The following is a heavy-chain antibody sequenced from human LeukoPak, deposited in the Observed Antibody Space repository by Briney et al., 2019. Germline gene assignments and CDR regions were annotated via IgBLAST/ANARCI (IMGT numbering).Heavy chain of an antibody. V-gene: IGHV4-34*01. CDR1: GGSFSGYY. CDR3: ARVGCSSTSCYGWFDP. J-gene: IGHJ5*02. D-gene: IGHD2-2*01. CDR2: INHSGST. Sequence: SETLSLTCAVYGGSFSGYYWSWIRQPPGKGLEWIGEINHSGSTNYNPSLKSRVTISVDTSKNQFSLKLSSVTAADTAVYYCARVGCSSTSCYGWFDPWGQGTLVTVSS.